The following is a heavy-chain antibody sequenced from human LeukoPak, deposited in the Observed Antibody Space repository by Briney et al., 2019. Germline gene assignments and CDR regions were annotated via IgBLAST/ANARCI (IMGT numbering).Heavy chain of an antibody. CDR2: IYSGGNT. J-gene: IGHJ2*01. Sequence: GGSLRLSCAASGFTVSSNYMSWVRQAPGKGLEWVSVIYSGGNTYYADSVKGRFTISRDNSKNTLYLQMNSLRAEDTAVYYCAKKYSSSSWFWYFDLWGRGTLVTVSS. V-gene: IGHV3-53*05. CDR3: AKKYSSSSWFWYFDL. D-gene: IGHD6-6*01. CDR1: GFTVSSNY.